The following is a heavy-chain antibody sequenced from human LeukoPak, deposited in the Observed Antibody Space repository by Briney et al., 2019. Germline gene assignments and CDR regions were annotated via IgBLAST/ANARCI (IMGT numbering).Heavy chain of an antibody. Sequence: ASVKVSCKASGYTFTSYDINWVRQATGQGLEWMGWMNPNSGNTGYAQKFQGRVTMTRNTSISTAYMELSSLRSEDTAVYYCARGVYCGGDCYPNSCHYYYYGMDVWGQGTTVTVSS. J-gene: IGHJ6*02. D-gene: IGHD2-21*02. CDR3: ARGVYCGGDCYPNSCHYYYYGMDV. CDR2: MNPNSGNT. CDR1: GYTFTSYD. V-gene: IGHV1-8*01.